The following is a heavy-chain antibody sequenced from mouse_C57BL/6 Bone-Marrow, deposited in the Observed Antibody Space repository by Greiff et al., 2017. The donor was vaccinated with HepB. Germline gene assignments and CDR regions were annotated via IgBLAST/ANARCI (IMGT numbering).Heavy chain of an antibody. V-gene: IGHV1-20*01. CDR3: ARGGLITTVVAHYFDY. CDR2: INPYNGDT. Sequence: EVQLQQSGPELVKPGDSVKISCKASGYSFTGYFMNWVMQSHGKSLEWIGRINPYNGDTFYNQKFKGKATLTVDKSSSTAHMELRSLTSEDSAVYYCARGGLITTVVAHYFDYWGQGTTLTVSS. J-gene: IGHJ2*01. CDR1: GYSFTGYF. D-gene: IGHD1-1*01.